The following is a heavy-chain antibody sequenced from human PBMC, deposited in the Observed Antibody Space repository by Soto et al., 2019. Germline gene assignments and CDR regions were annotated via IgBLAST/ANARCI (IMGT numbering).Heavy chain of an antibody. Sequence: GASVKVSCKASGYTFTSYGISWVRQAPGQGLEWMGWISAYNGNTNYAQKLQGRVTMTTDTSTSTAYMELRSLRSDDTAVYYCARDGSREYYDILTGSVSFDYWGQGTLVTVSS. D-gene: IGHD3-9*01. V-gene: IGHV1-18*01. CDR1: GYTFTSYG. CDR2: ISAYNGNT. J-gene: IGHJ4*02. CDR3: ARDGSREYYDILTGSVSFDY.